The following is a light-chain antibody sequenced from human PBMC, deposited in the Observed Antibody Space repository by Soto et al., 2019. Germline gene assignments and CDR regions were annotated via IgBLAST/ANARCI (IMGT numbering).Light chain of an antibody. CDR2: GAS. CDR1: QSVGRT. Sequence: EIVMTQSPATLSVSPGERATLFCRASQSVGRTLAWYQQKPGQSPRLLVYGASTRANGTPARFSGSGSGTEFTLTISSLQSEDFAVYYCQQYNNWPPWTFGQGTKVDIK. J-gene: IGKJ1*01. V-gene: IGKV3-15*01. CDR3: QQYNNWPPWT.